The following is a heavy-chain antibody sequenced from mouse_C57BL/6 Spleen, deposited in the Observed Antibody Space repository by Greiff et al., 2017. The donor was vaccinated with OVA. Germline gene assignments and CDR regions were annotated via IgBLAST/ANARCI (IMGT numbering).Heavy chain of an antibody. V-gene: IGHV1-15*01. CDR3: TRGAYYSNSWFAY. J-gene: IGHJ3*01. Sequence: VKLMESGAELVRPGASVTLSCKASGYTFTDYEMHWVKQTPVHGLEWIGAIDPETGGTAYNQTFKGKAILTADKSSSTAYMELRSLTSEDSAVYYCTRGAYYSNSWFAYWGQGTLVTVSA. CDR2: IDPETGGT. CDR1: GYTFTDYE. D-gene: IGHD2-5*01.